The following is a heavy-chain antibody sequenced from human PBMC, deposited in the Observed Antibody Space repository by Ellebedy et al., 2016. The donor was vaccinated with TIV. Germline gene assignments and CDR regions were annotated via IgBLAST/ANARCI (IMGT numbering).Heavy chain of an antibody. CDR3: ARNGTYDYYDNYNGMDV. J-gene: IGHJ6*02. Sequence: GESLKISCAASGFTFSTFWMTWVRQAPGKGLEWVANIRQDGGEKYYADSVRGRFTISRDNAKKPLYLQMNILRAEDTAMYYCARNGTYDYYDNYNGMDVWGQGTTVTVSS. CDR2: IRQDGGEK. D-gene: IGHD5-12*01. CDR1: GFTFSTFW. V-gene: IGHV3-7*03.